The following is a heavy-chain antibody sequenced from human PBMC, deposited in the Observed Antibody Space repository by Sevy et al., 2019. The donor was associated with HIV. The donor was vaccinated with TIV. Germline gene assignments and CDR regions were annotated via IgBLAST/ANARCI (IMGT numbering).Heavy chain of an antibody. Sequence: SETLSLTCTVSGGSISSYYWSWIRQPPGKGLEWIGYIYYSGSTNYDPSLKSRVTISVDTSKNQFSLKLSAVTAADTAVYYCARERMTTVTPDFHDYYGMDVRGQGTTVTVSS. CDR2: IYYSGST. V-gene: IGHV4-59*01. D-gene: IGHD4-17*01. J-gene: IGHJ6*02. CDR3: ARERMTTVTPDFHDYYGMDV. CDR1: GGSISSYY.